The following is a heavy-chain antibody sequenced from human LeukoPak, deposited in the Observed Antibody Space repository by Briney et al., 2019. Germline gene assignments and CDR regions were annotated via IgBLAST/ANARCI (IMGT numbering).Heavy chain of an antibody. Sequence: GGSLRLSCAASGFTFSNALMCWVRQAPGKGVEWVGRIKSKSDGGTTDYAAPVRGRVTISRDDSTNTLYLQMNSLKTEDTAVYYCTKEQRVRGVILLNWFDPWGQGNLVTVSP. CDR2: IKSKSDGGTT. V-gene: IGHV3-15*01. CDR3: TKEQRVRGVILLNWFDP. D-gene: IGHD3-10*01. J-gene: IGHJ5*02. CDR1: GFTFSNAL.